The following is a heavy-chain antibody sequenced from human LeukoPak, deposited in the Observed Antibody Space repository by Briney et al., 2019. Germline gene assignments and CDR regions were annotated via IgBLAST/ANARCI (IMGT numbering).Heavy chain of an antibody. J-gene: IGHJ3*02. D-gene: IGHD5-18*01. CDR1: GGSFNTYY. Sequence: SETLSLTCAVYGGSFNTYYWNWIRQTPGKGLEWIGEIYHRGNAHYNPSLNSRVTISVDTSKNQFSLKLSSVTAADTAVYYCARSEYSYGADAFDIRGQGTMVTVSS. CDR3: ARSEYSYGADAFDI. V-gene: IGHV4-34*01. CDR2: IYHRGNA.